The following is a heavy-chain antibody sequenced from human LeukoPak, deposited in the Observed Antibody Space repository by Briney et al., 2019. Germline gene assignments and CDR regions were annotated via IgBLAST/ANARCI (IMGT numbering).Heavy chain of an antibody. CDR3: AKDVIFGVVGPDY. CDR2: ISGSDGRT. Sequence: AGGSLRLSCAASGLTFSSYAMSSVRQAPGKGLEWISAISGSDGRTYYADSVKGRFTISRDNSKHSRYLQMNSLRAENTAVYYCAKDVIFGVVGPDYWGQGTLVTVSS. CDR1: GLTFSSYA. V-gene: IGHV3-23*01. D-gene: IGHD3-3*01. J-gene: IGHJ4*02.